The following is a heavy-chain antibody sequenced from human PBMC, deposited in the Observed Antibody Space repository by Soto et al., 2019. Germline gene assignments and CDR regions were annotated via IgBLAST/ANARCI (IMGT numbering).Heavy chain of an antibody. CDR3: ARARSLSSSWYYGMDV. CDR1: GYTFTSYG. J-gene: IGHJ6*02. CDR2: ISAYNGNT. Sequence: QVQLVQSGAEVKKPGASVKVSCKASGYTFTSYGISWVRQAPGQGLERMGWISAYNGNTNYAQKLQGRVTMTTDTSTSTAYMDLRSLRSDDTAVHYCARARSLSSSWYYGMDVWGQGTTVTVSS. V-gene: IGHV1-18*01. D-gene: IGHD6-13*01.